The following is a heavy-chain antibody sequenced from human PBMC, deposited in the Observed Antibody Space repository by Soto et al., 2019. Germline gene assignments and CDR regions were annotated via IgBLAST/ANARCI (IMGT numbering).Heavy chain of an antibody. D-gene: IGHD4-4*01. Sequence: GASVKVSCKASGYTFTTYGFIWVRQAPGQGREWMAWFSAYNGDTNYAQKFQGRVTLTTDTSTRTAYMELTSLTSDDTAVYYCARRGATVRRDFDYWGQGTLVTVSS. J-gene: IGHJ4*02. CDR3: ARRGATVRRDFDY. CDR1: GYTFTTYG. CDR2: FSAYNGDT. V-gene: IGHV1-18*04.